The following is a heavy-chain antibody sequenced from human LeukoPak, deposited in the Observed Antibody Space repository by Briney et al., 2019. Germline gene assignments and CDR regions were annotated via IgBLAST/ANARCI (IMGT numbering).Heavy chain of an antibody. CDR2: IIPIFGIA. CDR1: GGTFSSYA. D-gene: IGHD4-17*01. CDR3: ARGTVTNRKIRPAYYFYGMDV. V-gene: IGHV1-69*04. Sequence: GASVKVSCKASGGTFSSYAISWVRQAPGQGLEWMGRIIPIFGIANYAQKFQGRVTITADKSTSTAYMELSSLRSEDTAVYYCARGTVTNRKIRPAYYFYGMDVWGQGTTVTVSS. J-gene: IGHJ6*02.